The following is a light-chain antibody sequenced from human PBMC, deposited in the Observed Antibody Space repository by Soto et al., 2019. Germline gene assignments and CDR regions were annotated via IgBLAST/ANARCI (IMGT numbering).Light chain of an antibody. CDR3: QQYDSYWT. V-gene: IGKV1-5*01. CDR2: DAS. J-gene: IGKJ1*01. CDR1: QSISSW. Sequence: DIQMTQSPSTLSASVGDRVTITCRASQSISSWLAWYQQKPGKAPNLLIYDASSLASGVPSRFSGSGFGTEFTLTISSLQPDDSATYYCQQYDSYWTFGQGTKVDIK.